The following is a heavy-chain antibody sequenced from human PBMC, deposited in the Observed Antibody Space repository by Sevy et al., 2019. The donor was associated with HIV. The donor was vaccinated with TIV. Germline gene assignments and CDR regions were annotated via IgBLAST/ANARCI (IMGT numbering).Heavy chain of an antibody. Sequence: GGSLRLSCAASGFTFSSYGMHWVRQAPGKGLEWVAVISYDGSNKYYADSVKGRFTISRDNSKNTRYLQMNSLRAEDTAVYYCAKDLLRYSYGHPVIDYWGQGTLVTVSS. CDR2: ISYDGSNK. D-gene: IGHD5-18*01. J-gene: IGHJ4*02. V-gene: IGHV3-30*18. CDR3: AKDLLRYSYGHPVIDY. CDR1: GFTFSSYG.